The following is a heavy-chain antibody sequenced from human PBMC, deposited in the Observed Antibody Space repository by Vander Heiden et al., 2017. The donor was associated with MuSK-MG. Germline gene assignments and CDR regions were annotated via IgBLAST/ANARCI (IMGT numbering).Heavy chain of an antibody. Sequence: EVQLLESGEGLVQPGGSLRLSCAVSGFPLRSYVMSWVRPAPGKGLEWVSTISGSDGSTYYADSVKGRFTISRDNSKNTLYLQMNSLSAEDTAVYYCAKGHGTVTTWECFDVWGQGTMVTVSS. CDR1: GFPLRSYV. J-gene: IGHJ3*01. CDR2: ISGSDGST. D-gene: IGHD4-17*01. V-gene: IGHV3-23*01. CDR3: AKGHGTVTTWECFDV.